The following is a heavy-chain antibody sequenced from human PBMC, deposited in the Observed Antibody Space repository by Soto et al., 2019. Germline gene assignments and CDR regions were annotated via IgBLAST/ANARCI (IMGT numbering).Heavy chain of an antibody. CDR3: MLGSGWKDFDY. Sequence: AETLSHTCTGSGGSISSSSYYWGWIRQPPGKGLEWIGNIYYSGSTYYNPSLKSRVTISVDTSKNQFSLKLSSVTAADTAVYYCMLGSGWKDFDYWGQGTLVTVS. V-gene: IGHV4-39*01. D-gene: IGHD3-22*01. CDR2: IYYSGST. CDR1: GGSISSSSYY. J-gene: IGHJ4*02.